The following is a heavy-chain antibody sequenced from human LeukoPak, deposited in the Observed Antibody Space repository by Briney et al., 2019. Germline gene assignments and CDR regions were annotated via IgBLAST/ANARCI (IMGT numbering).Heavy chain of an antibody. CDR2: INPSGGST. CDR1: GYTFTIYY. Sequence: VASVNVSCKASGYTFTIYYMHWVRQAPGQGLEWMGIINPSGGSTSYTQKFQGRVTMTRDTSTSTVYMELSSLRSEDTAVYYCARDQGWGGTRGAFDIWGQGTMVTVSS. V-gene: IGHV1-46*01. CDR3: ARDQGWGGTRGAFDI. J-gene: IGHJ3*02. D-gene: IGHD3-16*01.